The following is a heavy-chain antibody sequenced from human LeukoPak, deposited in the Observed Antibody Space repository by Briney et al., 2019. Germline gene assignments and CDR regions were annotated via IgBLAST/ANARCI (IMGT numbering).Heavy chain of an antibody. J-gene: IGHJ6*03. CDR3: ARDLIYYYYMDV. Sequence: PGGSLRLSCAASGFTVSSNYMSWVRQAPGKGLEWVSVIYSGGSTYYADSVKGRFTISRDNSKNTLYLQMNSLRAEDTAVYYCARDLIYYYYMDVWGKGTTVTVSS. D-gene: IGHD2-8*01. CDR1: GFTVSSNY. CDR2: IYSGGST. V-gene: IGHV3-53*05.